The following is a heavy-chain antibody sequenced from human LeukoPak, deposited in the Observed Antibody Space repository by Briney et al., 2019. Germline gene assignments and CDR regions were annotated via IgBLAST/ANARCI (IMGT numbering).Heavy chain of an antibody. CDR1: GFTFSSYG. D-gene: IGHD6-13*01. J-gene: IGHJ4*02. Sequence: GGSLRLSCAASGFTFSSYGMHWVRQAPGKGLEWVAVIWYDGSNKYYADSVKGRFTISRDNSKNTLYLQMNSLRAEDTAVYYCARDDPAAGTLDYWGQGTLVTVSS. V-gene: IGHV3-33*01. CDR3: ARDDPAAGTLDY. CDR2: IWYDGSNK.